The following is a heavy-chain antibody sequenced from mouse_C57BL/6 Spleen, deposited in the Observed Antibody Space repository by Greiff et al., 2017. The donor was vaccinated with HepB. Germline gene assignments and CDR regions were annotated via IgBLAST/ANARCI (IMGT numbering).Heavy chain of an antibody. CDR3: KREGDYSDLAWFAY. CDR1: GFTFSSYA. CDR2: ISSVGDYI. V-gene: IGHV5-9-1*02. J-gene: IGHJ3*01. D-gene: IGHD2-12*01. Sequence: DVQLVESGEGLVKPGGSLKLSCAASGFTFSSYAMSWVRQTPEKRLEWVAYISSVGDYIYYADTVKGRFTFARDNASNTLYLQMSSLKSEDTALSYWKREGDYSDLAWFAYWGKGTLVTVSA.